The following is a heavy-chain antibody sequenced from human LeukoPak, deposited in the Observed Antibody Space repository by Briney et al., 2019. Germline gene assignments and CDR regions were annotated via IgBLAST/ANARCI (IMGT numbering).Heavy chain of an antibody. D-gene: IGHD5-18*01. V-gene: IGHV4-59*11. Sequence: SETLSLTCTVSGVSISSHYWSWIRQPPGKGLEWIGYIYYSGSTNYNPSLKSRVTISVDTSKNQFSLKLSSVTAADTAVYYCARVWPISTAMVFYPTFDPWGQGTLVTVSS. CDR1: GVSISSHY. CDR3: ARVWPISTAMVFYPTFDP. J-gene: IGHJ5*02. CDR2: IYYSGST.